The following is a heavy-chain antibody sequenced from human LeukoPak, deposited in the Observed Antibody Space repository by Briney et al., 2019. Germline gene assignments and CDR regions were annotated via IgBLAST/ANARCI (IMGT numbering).Heavy chain of an antibody. D-gene: IGHD6-13*01. Sequence: GGSLRLSCTVSGFTVSSNSMSWVRQAPGKGLERVSFIYSDNTHYADSVTGRFTISRDNSKNTLYLQMNSLRAEDTAVYYCAKSFGPVIAAAGTGADWGQGILVTVSS. CDR2: IYSDNT. V-gene: IGHV3-53*01. CDR1: GFTVSSNS. CDR3: AKSFGPVIAAAGTGAD. J-gene: IGHJ4*02.